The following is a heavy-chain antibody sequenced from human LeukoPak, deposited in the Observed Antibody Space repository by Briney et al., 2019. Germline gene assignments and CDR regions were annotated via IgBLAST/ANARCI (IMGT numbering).Heavy chain of an antibody. CDR1: GFTFSDYG. J-gene: IGHJ4*02. CDR2: LSSGGSHE. D-gene: IGHD5-24*01. V-gene: IGHV3-30*18. CDR3: AKAGMATYFEREDY. Sequence: PGGSLRLSCAASGFTFSDYGMHWVRQAPGKGLEWVAVLSSGGSHEYFADSVKGRFTISRDNSKNTLNLQMSSLRPEDTAVYYCAKAGMATYFEREDYWGQGTLVTVSS.